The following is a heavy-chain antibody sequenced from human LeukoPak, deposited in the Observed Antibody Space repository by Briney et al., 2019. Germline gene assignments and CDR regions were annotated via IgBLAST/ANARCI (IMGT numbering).Heavy chain of an antibody. J-gene: IGHJ4*02. Sequence: SQTLPLTCTVSGGSISSGSYYWSWIRQPAGKGLEWIGRIYTSGSTNYNPSLKSRVTISVDTSKNQFSLKLSSVTAADTAVYYCARDPRYGHFDYWGQGTLVTVSS. D-gene: IGHD1-1*01. V-gene: IGHV4-61*02. CDR2: IYTSGST. CDR3: ARDPRYGHFDY. CDR1: GGSISSGSYY.